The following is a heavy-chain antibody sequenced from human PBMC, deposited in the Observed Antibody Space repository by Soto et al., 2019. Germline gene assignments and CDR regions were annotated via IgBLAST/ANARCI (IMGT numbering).Heavy chain of an antibody. CDR1: GFTFSSYA. CDR3: AKVPHYDFWSGYSKSTYTWFDP. CDR2: ISGSGGST. D-gene: IGHD3-3*01. J-gene: IGHJ5*02. Sequence: GGSLRLSCAASGFTFSSYAMSWVRQAPGKGLEWVSAISGSGGSTYYADSVKGRFTISRDNSKNTLYLQMNSLRAEDTAVYYCAKVPHYDFWSGYSKSTYTWFDPWGQGTLVTVSS. V-gene: IGHV3-23*01.